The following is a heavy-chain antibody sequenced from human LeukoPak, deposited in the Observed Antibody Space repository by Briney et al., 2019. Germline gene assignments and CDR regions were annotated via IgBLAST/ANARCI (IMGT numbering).Heavy chain of an antibody. CDR3: AREGLSLKHFDS. Sequence: ASAKVSCKASGFTFTAYFMHWVRQAPGQGLEWMGWINPNSGDTNYAQKFKGRVTFTRDTSTSTAYMQLSSLTSDDTALYYCAREGLSLKHFDSWGQGTLVTVSS. V-gene: IGHV1-2*02. D-gene: IGHD2-8*01. J-gene: IGHJ4*02. CDR1: GFTFTAYF. CDR2: INPNSGDT.